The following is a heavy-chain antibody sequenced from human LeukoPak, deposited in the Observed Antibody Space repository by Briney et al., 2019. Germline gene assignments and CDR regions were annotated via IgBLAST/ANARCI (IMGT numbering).Heavy chain of an antibody. CDR3: AKGRFTSSTFDY. Sequence: GGSLRLSCAASGFAFSSDAMSWVRQAPGKGLEWVSLIRGDNSIIEYADSVKGRFTISRDNSKNTLYLQLNSLRAEDTAVYYCAKGRFTSSTFDYWGQGTLVTVSS. J-gene: IGHJ4*02. V-gene: IGHV3-23*01. D-gene: IGHD2-2*01. CDR1: GFAFSSDA. CDR2: IRGDNSII.